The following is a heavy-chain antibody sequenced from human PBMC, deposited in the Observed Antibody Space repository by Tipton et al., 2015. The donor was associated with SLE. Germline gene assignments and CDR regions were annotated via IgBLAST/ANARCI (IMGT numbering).Heavy chain of an antibody. J-gene: IGHJ6*03. CDR2: IYYSGST. CDR1: GGSISSYY. V-gene: IGHV4-59*01. Sequence: TLSLTCTVSGGSISSYYWSWIRQPPGKGLEWIGYIYYSGSTNYNPSLKSRVTIPVDTSKNQFSLKLSSVTAADTAVYYCARGGGIRFLEWDYYYMDVWGKGTTVTVSS. CDR3: ARGGGIRFLEWDYYYMDV. D-gene: IGHD3-3*01.